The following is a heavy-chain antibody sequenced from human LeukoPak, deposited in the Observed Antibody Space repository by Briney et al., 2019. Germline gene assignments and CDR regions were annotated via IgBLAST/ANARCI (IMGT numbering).Heavy chain of an antibody. CDR2: MHYSGST. Sequence: SETLSLTCSVSGGSISSGLYYWRWIRQPPGKGLEWIVSMHYSGSTYYNPSLKSRVTISVDTSKNQYSLRLLSVTAADTSVYYCAKNDRGRPADYWGQGTLVTVSS. CDR3: AKNDRGRPADY. CDR1: GGSISSGLYY. V-gene: IGHV4-39*01. D-gene: IGHD1-26*01. J-gene: IGHJ4*02.